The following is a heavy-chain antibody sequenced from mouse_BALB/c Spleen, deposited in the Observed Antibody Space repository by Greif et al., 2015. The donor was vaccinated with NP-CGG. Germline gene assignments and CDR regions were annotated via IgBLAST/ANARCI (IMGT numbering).Heavy chain of an antibody. CDR2: IDPANGNT. Sequence: VQLQQSGAELVKPGASVKLSCTASGLNIKDTYMHWVKQRPEQGLEWIGRIDPANGNTKYDPKFQGKATITADTSSNTAYLQLSSRTSEDTAVYYCARSGYYGSSYWYFDVWGAGTTVTVSS. CDR3: ARSGYYGSSYWYFDV. D-gene: IGHD1-1*01. V-gene: IGHV14-3*02. J-gene: IGHJ1*01. CDR1: GLNIKDTY.